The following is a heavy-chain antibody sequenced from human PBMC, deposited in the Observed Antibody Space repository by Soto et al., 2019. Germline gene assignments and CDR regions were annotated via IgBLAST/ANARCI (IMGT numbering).Heavy chain of an antibody. J-gene: IGHJ6*02. D-gene: IGHD2-15*01. V-gene: IGHV3-30*18. CDR1: GFTFSSYG. CDR2: ISYDGSNK. CDR3: AKDLVPAYFSGGSCYPDYYGMDV. Sequence: GGSLRLSCAASGFTFSSYGMHWVRQAPGKGLEWVAVISYDGSNKYYADSVKGRFTISRDNSKNTLYLQMNSLRAEDTAVYYCAKDLVPAYFSGGSCYPDYYGMDVWGQGTTVTVSS.